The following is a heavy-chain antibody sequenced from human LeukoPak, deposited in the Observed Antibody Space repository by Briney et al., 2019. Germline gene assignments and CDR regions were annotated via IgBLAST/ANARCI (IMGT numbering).Heavy chain of an antibody. Sequence: ASVKVSCKASGGTFSSYAISWVRQAPGQGLEWMGGIIPIFGTANYAQKFQGRVTITADESTSTACMELSSLRSEDTAVYYCARAPERVVVVAATPYYGMDVWGQGTTVTVSS. V-gene: IGHV1-69*01. CDR1: GGTFSSYA. CDR2: IIPIFGTA. CDR3: ARAPERVVVVAATPYYGMDV. D-gene: IGHD2-15*01. J-gene: IGHJ6*02.